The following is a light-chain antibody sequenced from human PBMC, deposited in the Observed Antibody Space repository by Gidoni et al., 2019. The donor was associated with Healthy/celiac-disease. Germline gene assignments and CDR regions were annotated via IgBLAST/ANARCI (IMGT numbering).Light chain of an antibody. CDR3: AAWDDSLNGYV. CDR2: SNN. CDR1: SSNIGSNT. V-gene: IGLV1-44*01. Sequence: QSVLTQQPSASGPPGQGVTISCSGSSSNIGSNTVNWYQQLPGTAPKLLIYSNNQRPSGVPDRFSGSKSGTSASLAISGLQSEDEADYYCAAWDDSLNGYVFGTGTKVTVL. J-gene: IGLJ1*01.